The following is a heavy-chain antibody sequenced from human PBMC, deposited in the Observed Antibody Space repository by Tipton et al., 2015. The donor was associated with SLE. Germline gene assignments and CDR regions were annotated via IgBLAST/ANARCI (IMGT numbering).Heavy chain of an antibody. J-gene: IGHJ4*02. CDR1: GDSINSGANY. D-gene: IGHD5-12*01. CDR3: ARSGGYSTPFDC. Sequence: TLSLTCTVSGDSINSGANYWNWLRQRPGKGLEWIGYIYYTGDTRHNPSLQSRLAVSVDTSKNQFSLRLNSVTAADTAVYFCARSGGYSTPFDCWGQGSLVTVSS. CDR2: IYYTGDT. V-gene: IGHV4-31*03.